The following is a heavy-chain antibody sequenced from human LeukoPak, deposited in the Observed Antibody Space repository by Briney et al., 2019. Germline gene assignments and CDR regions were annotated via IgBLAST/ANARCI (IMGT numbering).Heavy chain of an antibody. Sequence: SETLSLTCAVSGYSISSGYYWGWIRPPPGKGVEWIGSIYHSASTYYNPSLKSRVTISVDTSKNQFSLKLSSVTAADTAVSYCARHQGPAANYYYYMDVWGKGTTVTVSS. CDR3: ARHQGPAANYYYYMDV. CDR2: IYHSAST. V-gene: IGHV4-38-2*01. CDR1: GYSISSGYY. J-gene: IGHJ6*03. D-gene: IGHD2-2*01.